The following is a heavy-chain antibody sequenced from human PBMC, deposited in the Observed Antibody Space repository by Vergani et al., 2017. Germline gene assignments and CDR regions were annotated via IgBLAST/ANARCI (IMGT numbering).Heavy chain of an antibody. CDR3: AGFSEEVYLDILTGGGWGSDY. CDR1: GYTFTSYG. Sequence: QVQLVQSGAEVKKPGASVKVSCKASGYTFTSYGISWVRQAPGQGLEWMGWISAYNGNTNYAQKLQGRVTMTTDTSTSTAYMELRSLRSENTAVYSWAGFSEEVYLDILTGGGWGSDYSGEGTPVTLS. CDR2: ISAYNGNT. J-gene: IGHJ4*02. D-gene: IGHD3-9*01. V-gene: IGHV1-18*01.